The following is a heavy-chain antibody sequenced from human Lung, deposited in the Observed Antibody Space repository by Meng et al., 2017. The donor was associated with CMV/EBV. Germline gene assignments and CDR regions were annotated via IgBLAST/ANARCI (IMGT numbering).Heavy chain of an antibody. CDR1: GGSISSYY. J-gene: IGHJ3*02. D-gene: IGHD6-13*01. Sequence: SETLSLXXTVSGGSISSYYWSWIRQPPGKGLEWIGYIYYSGSTNYNPSLKSRVTISVDTSKNQFSLKLSPVTAADTAVYYCAREPAAAGGDGFDIWGQVPMVTVSS. V-gene: IGHV4-59*12. CDR3: AREPAAAGGDGFDI. CDR2: IYYSGST.